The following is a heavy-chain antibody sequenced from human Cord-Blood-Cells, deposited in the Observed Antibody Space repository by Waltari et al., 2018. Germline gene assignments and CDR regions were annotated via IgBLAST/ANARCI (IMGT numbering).Heavy chain of an antibody. Sequence: QVQLQQWGAGLLKPSETLSLTCAVYGGSFSGYYWSWIRQPPGKGLEWIGEINHSGSTKYNPSLKSRVTISVDTSKNQFSLKLSSVTAADTAVYYCASLNYYYYYGMDVWGQGTTVTVSS. V-gene: IGHV4-34*01. CDR3: ASLNYYYYYGMDV. CDR1: GGSFSGYY. J-gene: IGHJ6*02. CDR2: INHSGST.